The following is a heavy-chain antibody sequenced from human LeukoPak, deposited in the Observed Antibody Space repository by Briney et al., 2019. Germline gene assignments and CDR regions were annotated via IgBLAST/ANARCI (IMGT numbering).Heavy chain of an antibody. CDR1: GYTLTGYY. CDR3: ARASRIAAAGGGGFEYFQH. Sequence: ASVKVSCKASGYTLTGYYMHWVRQAPGQGLEWMGWINPNSGGTNYAQKFQGRVTMTRDTSISTAYMELSRLRSDDTAVYYCARASRIAAAGGGGFEYFQHWGQGTLVTVSS. V-gene: IGHV1-2*02. D-gene: IGHD6-13*01. J-gene: IGHJ1*01. CDR2: INPNSGGT.